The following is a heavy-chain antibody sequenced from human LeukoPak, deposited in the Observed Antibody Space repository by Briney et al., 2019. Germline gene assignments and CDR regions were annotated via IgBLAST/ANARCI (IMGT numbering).Heavy chain of an antibody. D-gene: IGHD3-3*01. CDR3: ATNYYDFWSGYHPN. J-gene: IGHJ4*02. Sequence: GGSLRLSCAASGFTFSSYWMSWVRQAPGKGLEWVANIKQDGSEKYYVDSVKGRFTISRDNAKNSLYLQMNSLRAEDTAVYYCATNYYDFWSGYHPNWGQGTLVTVSS. CDR1: GFTFSSYW. V-gene: IGHV3-7*01. CDR2: IKQDGSEK.